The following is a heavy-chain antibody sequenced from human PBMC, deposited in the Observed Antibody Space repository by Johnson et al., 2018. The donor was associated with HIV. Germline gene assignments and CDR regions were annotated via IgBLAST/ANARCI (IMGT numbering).Heavy chain of an antibody. Sequence: VQLVESGGGVVQPGRSLRLSCAASGFTFNDFDMRWVRQAPGKGLEWVSGINWNGATTVYADSVQGRFTISRDNAKKSLYLQVNSLRGEDTALYYCARDVKYYDTSGYHSDAFDIWGQGTLVIVSS. V-gene: IGHV3-20*04. CDR2: INWNGATT. J-gene: IGHJ3*02. CDR1: GFTFNDFD. CDR3: ARDVKYYDTSGYHSDAFDI. D-gene: IGHD3-22*01.